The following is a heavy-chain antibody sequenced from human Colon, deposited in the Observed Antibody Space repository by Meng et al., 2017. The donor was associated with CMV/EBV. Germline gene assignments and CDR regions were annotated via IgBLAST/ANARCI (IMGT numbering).Heavy chain of an antibody. CDR1: GFTFSSYS. J-gene: IGHJ2*01. CDR2: ISSSSSYI. Sequence: LTCAASGFTFSSYSMNWVRQAPGKGLEWVSSISSSSSYIYYADSVKGRFTISRDNAKNSLYLQMNSLRAEDTAVYYCAREWEGSSGNYYSRYFDLWGRGTLVTVSS. V-gene: IGHV3-21*06. CDR3: AREWEGSSGNYYSRYFDL. D-gene: IGHD1-26*01.